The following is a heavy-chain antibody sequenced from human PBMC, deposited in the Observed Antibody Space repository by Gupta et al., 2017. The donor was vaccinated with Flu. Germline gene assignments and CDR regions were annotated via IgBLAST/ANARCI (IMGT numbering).Heavy chain of an antibody. D-gene: IGHD6-13*01. CDR1: GSRFRNYG. CDR2: IWYGGRDS. CDR3: AREARAAGTVTANWIES. J-gene: IGHJ5*01. V-gene: IGHV3-33*01. Sequence: QVQLVESGGGVVQPGRSLRLSCAASGSRFRNYGMHWVRQAPGKGLEWVAVIWYGGRDSYHADSVKGRFTISRDNSKDILYLQMNSLRDEDTAVYYCAREARAAGTVTANWIESWGQGTLVAVSS.